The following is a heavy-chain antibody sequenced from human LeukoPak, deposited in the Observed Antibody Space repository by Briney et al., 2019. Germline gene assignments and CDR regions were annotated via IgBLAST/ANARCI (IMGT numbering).Heavy chain of an antibody. V-gene: IGHV4-59*01. J-gene: IGHJ4*02. CDR2: IYYSGST. D-gene: IGHD3-9*01. CDR1: GGSISSYY. Sequence: SETLSLTCTVSGGSISSYYWSWIRQPPGKGLEWIGYIYYSGSTNYNPSLKSRVTISVDTSRNQFSLKLSSVTAADTAVYYCARDQVLRYFDTWGQGTLVTVSS. CDR3: ARDQVLRYFDT.